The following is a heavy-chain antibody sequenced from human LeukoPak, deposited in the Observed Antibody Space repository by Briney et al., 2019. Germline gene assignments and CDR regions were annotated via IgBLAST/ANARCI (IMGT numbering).Heavy chain of an antibody. CDR3: AKEAYMLAVAGYHFDY. CDR2: ISWNSGSI. CDR1: GFTFDDYA. J-gene: IGHJ4*02. Sequence: SLRLSCAASGFTFDDYALHWVRPAPGKGLGGVSGISWNSGSIGYADSVKGRFTISRDNAKNSLYLQMNSLRAEDTALYYCAKEAYMLAVAGYHFDYWGQGTLVTVSS. D-gene: IGHD6-19*01. V-gene: IGHV3-9*01.